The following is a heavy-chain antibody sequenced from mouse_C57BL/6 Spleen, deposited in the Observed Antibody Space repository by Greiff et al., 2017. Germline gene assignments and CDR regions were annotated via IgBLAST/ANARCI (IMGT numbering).Heavy chain of an antibody. D-gene: IGHD3-2*02. V-gene: IGHV1-82*01. CDR3: AREGRQLRSYFDD. Sequence: VQLQESGPELVKPGASVKISCKASGYAFSSSWMNWVKQRPGKGLEWIGRIYPGGGGTNYNGTFKGKATLTADKSSSTAYMQLSSLTSEDSAVYFCAREGRQLRSYFDDWGQGTTLTVSS. CDR2: IYPGGGGT. CDR1: GYAFSSSW. J-gene: IGHJ2*01.